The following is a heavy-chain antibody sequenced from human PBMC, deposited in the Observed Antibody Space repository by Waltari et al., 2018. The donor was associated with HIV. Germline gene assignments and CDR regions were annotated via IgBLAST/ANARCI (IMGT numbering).Heavy chain of an antibody. CDR1: GGSISSSRYY. V-gene: IGHV4-39*01. CDR2: IYYSGST. Sequence: QLQLQESGPGLVKPSEPLSLTCPVPGGSISSSRYYWGWFRQPPGKGLEWIGSIYYSGSTYYNPSLKSRVTISVDTSKNQFSLKLSSVTAADTAVYYCARPIVVGALGYGMDVWGQGTTVTVSS. CDR3: ARPIVVGALGYGMDV. D-gene: IGHD2-2*01. J-gene: IGHJ6*02.